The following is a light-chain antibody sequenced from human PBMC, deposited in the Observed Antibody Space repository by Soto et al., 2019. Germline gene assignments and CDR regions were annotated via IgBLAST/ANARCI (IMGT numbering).Light chain of an antibody. CDR2: GAS. V-gene: IGKV3-15*01. J-gene: IGKJ1*01. Sequence: EIVMTQSPATLSVSPGERATLSCRASQSVSSNLAWYQQKPGQAPRLLIYGASTRATGIPARFSGSGSGTEFNLTISSLQSEDFEVDYYQQYNNWPPWTFGQGTKVEIK. CDR3: QQYNNWPPWT. CDR1: QSVSSN.